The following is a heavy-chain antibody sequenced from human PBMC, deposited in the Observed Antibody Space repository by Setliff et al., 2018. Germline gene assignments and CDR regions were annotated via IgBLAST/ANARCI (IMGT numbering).Heavy chain of an antibody. CDR2: VYYSGYT. Sequence: SSETLSLTCDVSGYSISSDYYWGWIRQPPGKGVEWIGSVYYSGYTYYNPSLQSRVTISVDMSKNQFSMKLTSVTAADTAVYYCARVDFTMIQGVLGLWGQGTLVTVSS. V-gene: IGHV4-38-2*01. CDR1: GYSISSDYY. J-gene: IGHJ1*01. CDR3: ARVDFTMIQGVLGL. D-gene: IGHD3-10*01.